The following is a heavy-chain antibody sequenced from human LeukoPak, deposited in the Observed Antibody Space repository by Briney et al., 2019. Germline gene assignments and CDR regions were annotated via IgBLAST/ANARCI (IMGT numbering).Heavy chain of an antibody. J-gene: IGHJ6*03. D-gene: IGHD3-3*01. CDR3: ASHTIFGVVIAYYMDV. CDR1: GFTFTSSA. CDR2: IVVGSGNT. Sequence: ASVKVSCKASGFTFTSSAMQWVRQARGQRLEWIGWIVVGSGNTNYAQKFQGRVTITADKSTSTAYMELSSLRSEDTAVYYCASHTIFGVVIAYYMDVWGKGTTVTVSS. V-gene: IGHV1-58*02.